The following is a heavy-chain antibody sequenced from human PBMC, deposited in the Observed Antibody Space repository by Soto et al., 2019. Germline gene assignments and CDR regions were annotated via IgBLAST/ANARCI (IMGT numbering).Heavy chain of an antibody. CDR2: IIPIFGTA. J-gene: IGHJ5*02. V-gene: IGHV1-69*06. D-gene: IGHD6-25*01. CDR3: ARGRLGSRFDP. CDR1: GGTFSSYA. Sequence: QVQLVQSGAEVKKPGSSVKVSCKASGGTFSSYAISGVRQAPGQGLEWMGGIIPIFGTANYAQKSQGRVTITAGKSTNTAYMELRSERTEDTAVYYCARGRLGSRFDPWGQGTLVTVSS.